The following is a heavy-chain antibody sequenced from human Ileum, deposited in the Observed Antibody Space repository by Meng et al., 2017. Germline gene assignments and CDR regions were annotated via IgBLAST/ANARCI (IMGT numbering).Heavy chain of an antibody. Sequence: GGSLRLSSAASRFTFSDFAMSWVRQAPGKGLEWVSGINQRGTVTHYADSVKGRFTISRDNAKNTLYMQMSSLRVEDTALYFCASGYSPDYWGQGTQVTVSS. V-gene: IGHV3-23*01. J-gene: IGHJ4*02. D-gene: IGHD5-12*01. CDR2: INQRGTVT. CDR1: RFTFSDFA. CDR3: ASGYSPDY.